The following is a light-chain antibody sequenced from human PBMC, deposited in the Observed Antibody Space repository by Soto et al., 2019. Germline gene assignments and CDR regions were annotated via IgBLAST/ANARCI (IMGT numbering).Light chain of an antibody. CDR1: QSVSSNY. CDR2: LAS. J-gene: IGKJ1*01. CDR3: QQYGSSPWT. Sequence: EIVLTQSPGTLYLSPGEAATLSCRASQSVSSNYLAWYQQKTGQTPRLLIYLASSRAPGIPDRFSGSGSGTHFTLTISRVEPEDFAVYYCQQYGSSPWTFGQGTKVEIK. V-gene: IGKV3-20*01.